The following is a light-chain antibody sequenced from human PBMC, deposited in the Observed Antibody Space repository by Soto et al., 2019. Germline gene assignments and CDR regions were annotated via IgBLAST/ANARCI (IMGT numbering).Light chain of an antibody. J-gene: IGKJ1*01. CDR3: QQYNSYWT. Sequence: DIQMTQSPSTLSASVGDRVTITCRASQSISSWLAWYQQKPGKAPKLLIYDAFSLESGVPSRFSGSGSGTEFALTISSLQPEDFATYYCQQYNSYWTFGKGTKVEIK. CDR1: QSISSW. V-gene: IGKV1-5*01. CDR2: DAF.